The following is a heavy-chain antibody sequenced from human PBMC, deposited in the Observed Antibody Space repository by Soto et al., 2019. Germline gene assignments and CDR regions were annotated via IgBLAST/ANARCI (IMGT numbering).Heavy chain of an antibody. V-gene: IGHV4-4*02. CDR3: AGGLGYCTNGVCST. D-gene: IGHD2-8*01. Sequence: SETLSLTCAVSSGSISSSNWWSWVRQPPGKGLEWIGEIYHSGSTNYNPSLKSRVTISVDKSKNQFSLKLSSVTAADTAVYYCAGGLGYCTNGVCSTWGQGTLVTVSS. CDR2: IYHSGST. J-gene: IGHJ4*02. CDR1: SGSISSSNW.